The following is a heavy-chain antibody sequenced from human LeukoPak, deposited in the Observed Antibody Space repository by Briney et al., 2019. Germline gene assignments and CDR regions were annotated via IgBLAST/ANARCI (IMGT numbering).Heavy chain of an antibody. V-gene: IGHV4-34*01. CDR2: INESGST. CDR1: GESFSGFY. D-gene: IGHD3-10*01. Sequence: SETLSLTCAVYGESFSGFYWSWIRQPPEKGLEWIGEINESGSTNYNPSLKSRVTMSVDTSKNQFSLKLSSVTAADTAVYYCARAPMVRGAFDYWGQGTLVTVSS. J-gene: IGHJ4*02. CDR3: ARAPMVRGAFDY.